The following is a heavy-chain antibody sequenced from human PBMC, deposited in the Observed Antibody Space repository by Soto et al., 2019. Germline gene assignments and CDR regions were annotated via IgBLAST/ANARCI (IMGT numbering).Heavy chain of an antibody. V-gene: IGHV4-61*03. Sequence: SETLFLTCIVSGDSVTSGSYYWTWLRQPPGKGLEWIGYISYTGRTKYNPSLQSRVTISVDTSKNDFSLNLSSVTAADTAVYFCAREWGLLPYYVMNVWGHGTAVTVSS. J-gene: IGHJ6*02. D-gene: IGHD7-27*01. CDR2: ISYTGRT. CDR1: GDSVTSGSYY. CDR3: AREWGLLPYYVMNV.